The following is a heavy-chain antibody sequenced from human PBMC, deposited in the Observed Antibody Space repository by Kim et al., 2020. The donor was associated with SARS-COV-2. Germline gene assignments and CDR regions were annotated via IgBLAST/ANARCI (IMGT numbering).Heavy chain of an antibody. CDR2: ISYDGSNK. D-gene: IGHD6-19*01. CDR3: AKGAHSSGWYDTYY. V-gene: IGHV3-30*18. Sequence: GGSLRLSCAASGFTFSSYGMHWVRQAPGKGLEWVAVISYDGSNKYYADSVKGRFTISRDNSKNTLYLQMNSLRAEDTAVYYCAKGAHSSGWYDTYYWGQGTLVTVSS. J-gene: IGHJ4*02. CDR1: GFTFSSYG.